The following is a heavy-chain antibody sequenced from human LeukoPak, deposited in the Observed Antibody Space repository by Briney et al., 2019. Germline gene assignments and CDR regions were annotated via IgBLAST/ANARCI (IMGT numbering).Heavy chain of an antibody. J-gene: IGHJ4*02. CDR3: AKPYYYGSGNYFKGHY. CDR2: ISGSGGST. V-gene: IGHV3-23*01. CDR1: GFTFSSYA. D-gene: IGHD3-10*01. Sequence: PGGSLRLSCAASGFTFSSYAMTWVRLTPGKGLECVSSISGSGGSTYYVDSVKGRFTISRDNSKNTLYLQMNSLRAEDTAVYYCAKPYYYGSGNYFKGHYWGQGTLDSVSS.